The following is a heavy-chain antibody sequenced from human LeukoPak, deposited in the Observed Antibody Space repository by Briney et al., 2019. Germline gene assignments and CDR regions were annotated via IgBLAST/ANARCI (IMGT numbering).Heavy chain of an antibody. V-gene: IGHV4-61*09. Sequence: PSETLSLTCTVSGGSISSGSYCWSWIRQPAGKGLEWIGHIHTSGNTNYNPSLKSRVTISVDTSKNQFSLKLSSVTAADTAVYYCARDHDVVVVAATRDYWGQGTLVTVSS. J-gene: IGHJ4*02. CDR2: IHTSGNT. D-gene: IGHD2-15*01. CDR3: ARDHDVVVVAATRDY. CDR1: GGSISSGSYC.